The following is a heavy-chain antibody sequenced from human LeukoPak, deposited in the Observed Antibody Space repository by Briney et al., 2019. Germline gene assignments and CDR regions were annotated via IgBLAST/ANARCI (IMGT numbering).Heavy chain of an antibody. V-gene: IGHV6-1*01. CDR1: GDSVSSNSAA. Sequence: SQTLSLTCAVSGDSVSSNSAAWNWLAQSPARGLEWLGRTYYRSKWYNDYAVSGKSRITINPDTSKNQFSLQLNSVTPEDTAVYYCARASAGDAFDIWGQGTMVTVSS. CDR3: ARASAGDAFDI. J-gene: IGHJ3*02. CDR2: TYYRSKWYN. D-gene: IGHD6-19*01.